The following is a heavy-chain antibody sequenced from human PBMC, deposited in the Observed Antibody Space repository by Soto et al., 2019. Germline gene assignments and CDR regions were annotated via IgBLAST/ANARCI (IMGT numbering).Heavy chain of an antibody. CDR1: GFTVNNYA. Sequence: EVQLLESGGGLVQPGGSLRLSCASSGFTVNNYAMTCGRQAPVKGLESVSAISGCGDTTSYAESVKGRFTVSRDGSKNTQYLQMSSLRAEDTALYYCAKGRGGSGSLNPRVDFWGQGTLVTVSS. CDR3: AKGRGGSGSLNPRVDF. D-gene: IGHD3-10*01. J-gene: IGHJ4*02. V-gene: IGHV3-23*01. CDR2: ISGCGDTT.